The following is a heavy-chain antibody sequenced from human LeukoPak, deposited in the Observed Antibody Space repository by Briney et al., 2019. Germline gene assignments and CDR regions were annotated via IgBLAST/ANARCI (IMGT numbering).Heavy chain of an antibody. J-gene: IGHJ3*02. CDR1: GGSISSYY. Sequence: SETLSLTCTVSGGSISSYYRSWIRQPPGKGLEWIGYIYYSGSTNYNPSLKSRVTISVDTSKNQFSLKLSSVTAADTAVYYCARHQPAAGTAYSAFDIWGQGTMVTVSS. CDR3: ARHQPAAGTAYSAFDI. CDR2: IYYSGST. D-gene: IGHD6-13*01. V-gene: IGHV4-59*08.